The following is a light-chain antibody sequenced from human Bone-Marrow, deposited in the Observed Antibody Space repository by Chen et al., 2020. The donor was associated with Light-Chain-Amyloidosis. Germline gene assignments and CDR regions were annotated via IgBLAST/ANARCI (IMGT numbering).Light chain of an antibody. CDR1: SSDVGGDNH. Sequence: QSALTQPASVSGSPGQSITISCTGTSSDVGGDNHVSWYQQHPDKAPKLMIYEVTNRPSWVPDRFSGSKSDNTVSLTISGLQTEDEADYFCSSYTITNPLVFGSGTRVTVL. V-gene: IGLV2-14*01. CDR2: EVT. CDR3: SSYTITNPLV. J-gene: IGLJ1*01.